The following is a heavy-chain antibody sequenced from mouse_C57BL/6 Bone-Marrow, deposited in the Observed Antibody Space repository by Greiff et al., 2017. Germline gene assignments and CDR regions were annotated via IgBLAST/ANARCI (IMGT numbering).Heavy chain of an antibody. Sequence: EVQGVESGGGLVQPGESLKLSCESTEYAFPSHDMSWVRQTPEKRLELVAAINSDSGSTYYPDTMERRFIISRDNTQKTLYLQMSSLRSEDTALYYCASITTVGDYWGQGTLVTVSA. J-gene: IGHJ3*01. D-gene: IGHD1-1*01. CDR1: EYAFPSHD. V-gene: IGHV5-2*01. CDR3: ASITTVGDY. CDR2: INSDSGST.